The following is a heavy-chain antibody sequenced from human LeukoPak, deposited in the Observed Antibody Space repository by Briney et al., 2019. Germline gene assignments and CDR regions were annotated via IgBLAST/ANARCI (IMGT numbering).Heavy chain of an antibody. CDR3: ARGRTPYCRSTTCYTRLDY. CDR1: GFTFSNHA. CDR2: ISFDESTN. J-gene: IGHJ4*02. V-gene: IGHV3-30*04. Sequence: GRSLRLSCAASGFTFSNHAMHWVRQGPGKGLEWVALISFDESTNYYADSVKGRFTISRDNSKNTQYLQMNSLRPEGTAVYYCARGRTPYCRSTTCYTRLDYWGQGTLVTVSS. D-gene: IGHD2-2*02.